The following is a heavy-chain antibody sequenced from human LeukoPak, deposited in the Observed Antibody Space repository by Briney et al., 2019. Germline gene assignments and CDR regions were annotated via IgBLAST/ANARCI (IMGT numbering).Heavy chain of an antibody. J-gene: IGHJ4*02. CDR1: GFTFSTYG. V-gene: IGHV3-23*01. Sequence: GSLRLSCAASGFTFSTYGISWVRQAPGRGLEWVSAITGGGDFAKYADFVRGRFTISRDNSKNTVYLQMDGLRVEDTALYYCTKRITATAPFDSWGQGTLVIVSS. CDR3: TKRITATAPFDS. D-gene: IGHD4-17*01. CDR2: ITGGGDFA.